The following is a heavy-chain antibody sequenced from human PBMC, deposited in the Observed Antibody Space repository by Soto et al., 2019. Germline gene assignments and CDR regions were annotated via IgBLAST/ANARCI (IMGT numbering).Heavy chain of an antibody. CDR2: ISGSGGST. D-gene: IGHD6-13*01. CDR3: AKDLAALGSWGYYYYGMDV. CDR1: GFTFSSYA. J-gene: IGHJ6*02. Sequence: GGSLRLSCAASGFTFSSYAMSWVRQAPGKGLEWVSAISGSGGSTYYADSVKGRFTISRDNSKNTLYLQMNGLRAEDTAVYYCAKDLAALGSWGYYYYGMDVWGQGTTVTVSS. V-gene: IGHV3-23*01.